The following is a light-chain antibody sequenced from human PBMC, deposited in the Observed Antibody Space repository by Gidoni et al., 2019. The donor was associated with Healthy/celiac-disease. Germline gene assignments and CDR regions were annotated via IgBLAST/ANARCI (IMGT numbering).Light chain of an antibody. Sequence: AIRMTQSPSSFSASTGDRVTITCRASQGISSYLAWYQPKPGKAPKLLIYAASTLQSGVPSRFSGSGYGTDFTLTISCLQSEDFATYYCQQYYSYPWTFGQGTKVEIK. CDR3: QQYYSYPWT. V-gene: IGKV1-8*01. J-gene: IGKJ1*01. CDR2: AAS. CDR1: QGISSY.